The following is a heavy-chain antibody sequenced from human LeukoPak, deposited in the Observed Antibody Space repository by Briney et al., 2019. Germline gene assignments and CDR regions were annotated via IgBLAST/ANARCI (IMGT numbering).Heavy chain of an antibody. D-gene: IGHD2-2*01. CDR1: GYTFTGYY. CDR3: ARGRGTTSSNFDH. CDR2: INPNNGGT. Sequence: ASVKVSCKASGYTFTGYYMHRVRQAPGQGLEWMGWINPNNGGTNYAQKFQGRVTMTRDTSISTAYMELSRLTSDDTAVYYCARGRGTTSSNFDHWGQGTLVTVSS. V-gene: IGHV1-2*02. J-gene: IGHJ4*02.